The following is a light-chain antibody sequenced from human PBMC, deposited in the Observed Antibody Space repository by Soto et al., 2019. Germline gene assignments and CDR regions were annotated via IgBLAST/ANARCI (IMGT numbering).Light chain of an antibody. CDR1: SSDVGGYNY. J-gene: IGLJ1*01. CDR3: CSYSGSYTPLYV. CDR2: DVS. V-gene: IGLV2-11*01. Sequence: SALTQPRSVSGSPGQSVTISCTGNSSDVGGYNYVSWYQQHPGKAPKLMIYDVSKRPSGVPDRFSGSKSGNTASLTISVLQAQDEADYYCCSYSGSYTPLYVFGTGTKLTVL.